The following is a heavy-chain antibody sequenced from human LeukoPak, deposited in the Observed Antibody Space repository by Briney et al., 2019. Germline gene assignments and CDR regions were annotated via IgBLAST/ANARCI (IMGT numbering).Heavy chain of an antibody. V-gene: IGHV3-9*01. J-gene: IGHJ4*02. D-gene: IGHD2-2*01. CDR2: ISWNSGSI. CDR1: GFTFDDYA. CDR3: AKGAWDRYCSSTSCSLDY. Sequence: PGGSLRLSCAASGFTFDDYAMHWVRQAPGKGLEWVSGISWNSGSIGYADSVKGRFTISRDNAKNSLYLQMNSLRAEDTALYYCAKGAWDRYCSSTSCSLDYWGQGTLVTVSS.